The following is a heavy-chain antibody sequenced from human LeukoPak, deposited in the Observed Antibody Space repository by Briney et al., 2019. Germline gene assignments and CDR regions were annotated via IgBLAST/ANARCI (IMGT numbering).Heavy chain of an antibody. V-gene: IGHV3-21*06. Sequence: PGGSLRLSCAASGFTFSSYSMNWVRQVPGKGLEWLSSISSTSSHIYYADSVKGQFTISRDNAKNSLYLQMNSLRDEDTAVYYCARDPYRGNLHSLYFYYMDVWGKGTTVTVSS. J-gene: IGHJ6*03. D-gene: IGHD1-26*01. CDR1: GFTFSSYS. CDR3: ARDPYRGNLHSLYFYYMDV. CDR2: ISSTSSHI.